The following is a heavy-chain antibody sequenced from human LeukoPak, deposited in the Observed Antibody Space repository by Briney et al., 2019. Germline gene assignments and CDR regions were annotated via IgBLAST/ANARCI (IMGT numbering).Heavy chain of an antibody. J-gene: IGHJ4*02. CDR3: ASLGRPYCGGDCYPVDY. CDR2: IYYSGST. Sequence: AETLSLTCTVSGGSISSYYWSWIRQPPGKGLEWIGYIYYSGSTNYNPSLKSRVTISVDTSKNQFSLKLSSVTAADTAVYYCASLGRPYCGGDCYPVDYWGQGTLVTVSS. V-gene: IGHV4-59*08. CDR1: GGSISSYY. D-gene: IGHD2-21*02.